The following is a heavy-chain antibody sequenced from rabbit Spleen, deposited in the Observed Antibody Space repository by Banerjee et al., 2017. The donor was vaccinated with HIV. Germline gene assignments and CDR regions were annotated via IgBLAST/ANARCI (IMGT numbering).Heavy chain of an antibody. D-gene: IGHD1-1*01. Sequence: QSLEESGGDLVKPGASLTLTCTASGFSFSSRYYMCWVRQAPGKGLEWIACIYSGSSGDTYYASWAKGRFTISKTSSTTVTLQMTRLTAADTATYFCARDTSSSFSSYGMDLWGQGTLVTVS. V-gene: IGHV1S40*01. CDR3: ARDTSSSFSSYGMDL. J-gene: IGHJ3*01. CDR2: IYSGSSGDT. CDR1: GFSFSSRYY.